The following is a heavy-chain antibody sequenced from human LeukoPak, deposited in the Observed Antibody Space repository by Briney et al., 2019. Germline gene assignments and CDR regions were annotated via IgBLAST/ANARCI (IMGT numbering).Heavy chain of an antibody. CDR3: ARAGELLDYYYYMDV. D-gene: IGHD1-26*01. CDR2: INPNSGGT. J-gene: IGHJ6*03. V-gene: IGHV1-2*02. Sequence: ASVKVSCKASGYTFTGYYMHWVRQAPGQGLEWMGWINPNSGGTNYAQKFQGRVTMTRDTSISTAYMELSRLRSDDTAVYYCARAGELLDYYYYMDVWGKGTTVTVSS. CDR1: GYTFTGYY.